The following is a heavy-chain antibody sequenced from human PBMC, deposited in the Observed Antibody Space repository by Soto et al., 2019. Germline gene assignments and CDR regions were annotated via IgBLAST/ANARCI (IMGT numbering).Heavy chain of an antibody. CDR2: IVPIFNTS. CDR3: ATQQQLTTFDL. J-gene: IGHJ4*02. Sequence: QVQLVQSGAEVKKPGSSVKVSCKASGGTFNNYAISWVRQAPGQGLEWMGGIVPIFNTSHFAEKFQGRLTLTADKSTSTAFMELIGLRSDDTAVYFCATQQQLTTFDLWGQGTLVSVSS. D-gene: IGHD6-13*01. CDR1: GGTFNNYA. V-gene: IGHV1-69*06.